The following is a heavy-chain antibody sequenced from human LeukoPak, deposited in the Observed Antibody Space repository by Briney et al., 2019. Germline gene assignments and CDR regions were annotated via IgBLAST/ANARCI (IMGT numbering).Heavy chain of an antibody. Sequence: PGGSLRLSCAASGFTASSNYMSWVRQAPGKGLEWVSVIYSGGTTYYADSVKGRFTISRDNSNNTLYLQMNSLRAEDTAVYYCARGPVTKFEIWGQGTILTVSS. D-gene: IGHD4-17*01. CDR3: ARGPVTKFEI. J-gene: IGHJ3*02. CDR1: GFTASSNY. CDR2: IYSGGTT. V-gene: IGHV3-53*01.